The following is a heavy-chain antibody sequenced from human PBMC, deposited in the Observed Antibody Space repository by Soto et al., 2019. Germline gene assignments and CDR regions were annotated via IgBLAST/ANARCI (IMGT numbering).Heavy chain of an antibody. D-gene: IGHD3-22*01. Sequence: GWSLRLSCASSVFTFIGSAMHWVRQASGKGLEWVGRIRSKTNSYATAYAASVKGRFTISRDDSKDTAYLQMNSLKTEDTAVYYCTRDPRNYYDSIGSANWFDPWGQGTLVTVSS. CDR2: IRSKTNSYAT. J-gene: IGHJ5*02. CDR3: TRDPRNYYDSIGSANWFDP. V-gene: IGHV3-73*01. CDR1: VFTFIGSA.